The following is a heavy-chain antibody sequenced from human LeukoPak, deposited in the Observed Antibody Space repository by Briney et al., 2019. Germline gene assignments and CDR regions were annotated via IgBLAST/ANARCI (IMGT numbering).Heavy chain of an antibody. CDR3: ARGAWMGKSYDF. V-gene: IGHV4-39*07. Sequence: PSETLSLTCTVSGGSISSSSYYWGWIRQPPGKGLEWIGSIYHSGSTYYNPSLKRRATIEVETSENQFSLKLSSGAAADSAIYYCARGAWMGKSYDFWGLGTQVSVSS. J-gene: IGHJ4*02. D-gene: IGHD2-2*03. CDR2: IYHSGST. CDR1: GGSISSSSYY.